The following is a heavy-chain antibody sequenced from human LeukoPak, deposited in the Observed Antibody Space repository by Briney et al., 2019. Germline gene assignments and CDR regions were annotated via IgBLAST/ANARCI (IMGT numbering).Heavy chain of an antibody. CDR3: ARGRAAVGIGFDK. CDR1: GDSVSSNSAA. V-gene: IGHV6-1*01. J-gene: IGHJ4*02. D-gene: IGHD6-13*01. CDR2: TYYRSKWYN. Sequence: SQTLSLTCAISGDSVSSNSAAWSWIRQSPPRGLEWLGRTYYRSKWYNDYAVSVKSRIIINPDTSKNQFSLQLNSVTPEDTAVYYCARGRAAVGIGFDKWGEGTLVTVSS.